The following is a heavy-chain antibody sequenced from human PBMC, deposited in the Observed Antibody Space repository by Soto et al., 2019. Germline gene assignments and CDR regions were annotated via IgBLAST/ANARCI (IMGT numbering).Heavy chain of an antibody. CDR3: ARAQAAFDI. J-gene: IGHJ3*02. CDR2: INHSGST. CDR1: GGSFSGYY. Sequence: HVQLQHWGAGLLTPSETLSLTCAVYGGSFSGYYWSWIRQPPGKGLEWIGEINHSGSTNYNPSLKSRVTISVDTSKNQFSLKLSSVTAADTAVYYCARAQAAFDIWGQGTMVTVSA. V-gene: IGHV4-34*01.